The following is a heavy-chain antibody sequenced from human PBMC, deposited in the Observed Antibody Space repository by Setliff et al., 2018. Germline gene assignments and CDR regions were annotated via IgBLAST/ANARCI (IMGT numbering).Heavy chain of an antibody. V-gene: IGHV3-74*01. CDR3: ARSAVAVPGQFYFDN. CDR2: INSDGSST. J-gene: IGHJ4*02. Sequence: PGGSLRLSCAASGFTFSKYWMHWVRQAPGKGLVWVSRINSDGSSTTYADSVKGRFTISRDEAKNSLYLQMNSLRTEDTAVYYCARSAVAVPGQFYFDNWGQGTQVTVSS. CDR1: GFTFSKYW. D-gene: IGHD6-19*01.